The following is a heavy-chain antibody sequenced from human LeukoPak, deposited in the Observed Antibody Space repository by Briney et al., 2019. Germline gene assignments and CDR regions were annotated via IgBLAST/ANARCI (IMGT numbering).Heavy chain of an antibody. Sequence: GGSLRLSCAASGFTFSSYSMNWVRQAPGKGLDWISYISSSSDTIYYADSVKGRFTISRDNAKNSLFLQMNSLRDEDTAVDDCARGGTVVIPLGYWCQGALVVAAS. J-gene: IGHJ4*02. CDR2: ISSSSDTI. D-gene: IGHD3-16*02. V-gene: IGHV3-48*02. CDR3: ARGGTVVIPLGY. CDR1: GFTFSSYS.